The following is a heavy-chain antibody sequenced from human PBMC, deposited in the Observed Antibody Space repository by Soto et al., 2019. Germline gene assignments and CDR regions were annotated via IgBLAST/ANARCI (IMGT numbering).Heavy chain of an antibody. CDR1: GGTFSSYT. Sequence: QVQLVQSGAEVKKPGSSVKVSCKASGGTFSSYTISWVRQAPGQGLEWMGRIIPILGIANYAQKFQGRVTITADKSTSTAYMELSSLSSEDTAVYYCARGPRSLVVVAAPFDYWGQGTLVTVSS. V-gene: IGHV1-69*02. D-gene: IGHD2-15*01. CDR2: IIPILGIA. CDR3: ARGPRSLVVVAAPFDY. J-gene: IGHJ4*02.